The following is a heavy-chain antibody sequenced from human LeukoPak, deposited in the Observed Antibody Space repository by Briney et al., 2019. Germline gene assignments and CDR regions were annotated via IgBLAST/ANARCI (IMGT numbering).Heavy chain of an antibody. CDR3: ARGKESWLQSDTFDV. J-gene: IGHJ3*01. CDR1: GYAFTNYV. CDR2: ISPYNGNT. V-gene: IGHV1-18*01. Sequence: GASVKVSCKASGYAFTNYVISWVRQAPGQGLEWMGWISPYNGNTNYAQKLQGTVSMTTDTSTTTAYMELRSLRSDDAAVYYCARGKESWLQSDTFDVWGQGTMVSVSS. D-gene: IGHD5-24*01.